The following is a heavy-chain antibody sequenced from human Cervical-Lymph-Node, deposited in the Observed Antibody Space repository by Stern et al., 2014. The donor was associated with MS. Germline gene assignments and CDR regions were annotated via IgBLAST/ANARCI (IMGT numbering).Heavy chain of an antibody. Sequence: QVQLVQSGAEVKKPGASVKVSCKASGYTFTSYGISWVRQAPGQGLEWMGWISAYNGNTNYAQKLQGRGTMTTDTSTSTAYMELRSLRSDDTAVYYCARDARLLWFGELTASAYYYYYYGMDVWGQGTTVTVSS. V-gene: IGHV1-18*01. CDR1: GYTFTSYG. J-gene: IGHJ6*02. D-gene: IGHD3-10*01. CDR2: ISAYNGNT. CDR3: ARDARLLWFGELTASAYYYYYYGMDV.